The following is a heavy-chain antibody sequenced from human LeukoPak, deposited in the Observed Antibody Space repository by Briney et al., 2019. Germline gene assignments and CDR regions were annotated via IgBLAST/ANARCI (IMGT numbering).Heavy chain of an antibody. CDR3: ARGLAAAGKRRFDP. V-gene: IGHV4-34*01. J-gene: IGHJ5*02. CDR1: GGSFSGYY. D-gene: IGHD6-13*01. CDR2: IKHSVST. Sequence: SETLSLTCAVYGGSFSGYYWSWIRQPPGKGLEWIGEIKHSVSTNYNPSLKSRVTISVDTSKNQCSLKLSSVTAADTAVYYCARGLAAAGKRRFDPWGQGTLVTVSS.